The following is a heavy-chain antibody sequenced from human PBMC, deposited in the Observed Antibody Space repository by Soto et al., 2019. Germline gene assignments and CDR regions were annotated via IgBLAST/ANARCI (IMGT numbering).Heavy chain of an antibody. V-gene: IGHV1-69*13. CDR2: IIPIFGTA. J-gene: IGHJ6*02. CDR3: ARGAHYYDSMAPPYYYYGMDV. CDR1: GGTFSSYA. Sequence: ASVKVSCKASGGTFSSYAISWVRQAPGQGLEWMGGIIPIFGTANYAQKFQGRVTITADESTSTAYMELSSLRSEDTAVYYCARGAHYYDSMAPPYYYYGMDVWGQGTTVTVSS. D-gene: IGHD3-22*01.